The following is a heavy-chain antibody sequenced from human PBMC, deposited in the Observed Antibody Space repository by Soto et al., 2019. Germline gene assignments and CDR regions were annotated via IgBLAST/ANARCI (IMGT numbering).Heavy chain of an antibody. D-gene: IGHD6-19*01. J-gene: IGHJ6*02. V-gene: IGHV4-30-4*01. CDR1: GGSISSGDYY. CDR3: ARLPLAVAGQLDG. CDR2: IYYSGST. Sequence: SETLSLTCTVSGGSISSGDYYWSWIRQPPGKGLEWIGYIYYSGSTYYNPSLKRRVTISVDTSKNQFSLKLSSVTAADTAVYYCARLPLAVAGQLDGRGQVTTVTGS.